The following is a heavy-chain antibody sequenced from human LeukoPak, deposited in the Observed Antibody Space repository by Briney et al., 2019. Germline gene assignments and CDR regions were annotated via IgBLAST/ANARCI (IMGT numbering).Heavy chain of an antibody. Sequence: PSETLSLTCTVSGGSISSSSYYWGWIRQPPGKGLEWIGSIYYGGSTYYNPSLKGRVTISVDASKNQFSLRLSSVTAADTAVYYCARYFGDYSPDYWGQGTLVTVSS. CDR3: ARYFGDYSPDY. J-gene: IGHJ4*02. V-gene: IGHV4-39*01. D-gene: IGHD4-17*01. CDR1: GGSISSSSYY. CDR2: IYYGGST.